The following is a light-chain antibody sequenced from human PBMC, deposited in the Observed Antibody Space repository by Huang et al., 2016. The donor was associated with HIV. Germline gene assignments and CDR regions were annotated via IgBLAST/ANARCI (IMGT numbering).Light chain of an antibody. CDR1: QTSITY. CDR3: QQSFNTPPYT. Sequence: DIQMTQSPSSLSAAVWDRVTITCRASQTSITYLNWYQQKPGKAPKLLIYGASSLHSGVPTRFSGSVSGTDFTLTISRLQPDDFATYYCQQSFNTPPYTFGQGTKLEIK. CDR2: GAS. V-gene: IGKV1-39*01. J-gene: IGKJ2*01.